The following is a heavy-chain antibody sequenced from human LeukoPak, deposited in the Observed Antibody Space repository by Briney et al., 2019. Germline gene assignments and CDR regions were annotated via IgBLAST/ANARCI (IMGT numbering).Heavy chain of an antibody. CDR1: GFTLSDYA. Sequence: SGGSLRLSCAASGFTLSDYAMTWVRQAPGKGLEWVSSITASGGSTYYADSVKGRFTISRDNSKDTLYLQMNSLRAEDTAVYYCAKRRSTVTTVDSWGQGTLVTVSS. CDR2: ITASGGST. V-gene: IGHV3-23*01. J-gene: IGHJ4*02. CDR3: AKRRSTVTTVDS. D-gene: IGHD4-17*01.